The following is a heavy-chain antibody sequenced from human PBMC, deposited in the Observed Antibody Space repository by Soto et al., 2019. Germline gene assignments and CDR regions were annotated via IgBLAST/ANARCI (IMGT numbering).Heavy chain of an antibody. D-gene: IGHD2-15*01. CDR1: GGSISSYY. CDR2: IYYSGST. J-gene: IGHJ4*02. V-gene: IGHV4-59*01. Sequence: SETLSLTCTVSGGSISSYYWSWIRQPPGKGLEWIGYIYYSGSTNYNPSLKSRVTISVDTSKNQFSLKLSSVTAADTAVYYCARVGPQAVVGQWARSGLAYWGREPWSPSPQ. CDR3: ARVGPQAVVGQWARSGLAY.